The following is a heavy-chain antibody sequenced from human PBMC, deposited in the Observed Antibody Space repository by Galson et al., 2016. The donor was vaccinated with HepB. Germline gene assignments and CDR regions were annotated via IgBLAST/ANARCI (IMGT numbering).Heavy chain of an antibody. CDR2: IKHDDSVI. V-gene: IGHV3-7*03. J-gene: IGHJ4*02. Sequence: SLRLSCAASGFTFSTYWMNWVRQAPGKGLEWVASIKHDDSVIHYLDSVKGRFTISRDNAKNSLSLEMNNLRVEDTAVYYCAKTLTGADQNFDHWGQGTLVTVSS. CDR3: AKTLTGADQNFDH. D-gene: IGHD7-27*01. CDR1: GFTFSTYW.